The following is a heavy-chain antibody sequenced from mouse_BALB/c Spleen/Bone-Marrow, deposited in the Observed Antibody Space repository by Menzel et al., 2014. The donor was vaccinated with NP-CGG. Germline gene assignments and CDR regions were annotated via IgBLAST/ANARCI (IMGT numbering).Heavy chain of an antibody. J-gene: IGHJ4*01. V-gene: IGHV1-69*01. CDR3: ARGGHDFSLDY. CDR2: IDTSDSYI. Sequence: VKLVESGAEFVMPGASVKVSCKASGYTFTDKWMHWVKQRPGQGLEWIGAIDTSDSYINYNQKFKGKASLTVDASSSTAYMHLSSLTSDDSAVYYCARGGHDFSLDYWGQGTSVIVSS. CDR1: GYTFTDKW. D-gene: IGHD2-4*01.